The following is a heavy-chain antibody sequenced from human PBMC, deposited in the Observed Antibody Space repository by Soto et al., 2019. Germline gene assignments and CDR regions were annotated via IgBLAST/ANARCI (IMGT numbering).Heavy chain of an antibody. Sequence: PSETLSLTCTVSGGSISSGDYYWSWIRQPPGKGLEWIGYIYYSGSTYYNPSLKSRVTISVDTSKNQFSLKLSSVTAADTAVYYCARNMVAEETTAVYYYGMDVWGQGTTVTVSS. CDR2: IYYSGST. CDR1: GGSISSGDYY. V-gene: IGHV4-30-4*01. CDR3: ARNMVAEETTAVYYYGMDV. D-gene: IGHD2-21*02. J-gene: IGHJ6*02.